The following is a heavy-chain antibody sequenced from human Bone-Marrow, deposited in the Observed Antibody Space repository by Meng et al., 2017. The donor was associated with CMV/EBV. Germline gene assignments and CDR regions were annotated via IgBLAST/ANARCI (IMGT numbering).Heavy chain of an antibody. D-gene: IGHD2/OR15-2a*01. CDR1: GYSFTSYW. Sequence: GGPLRLSCKGSGYSFTSYWIGWVRRMPGKGLEWMGILYPGDSDTRASPSFQGQATISADKSNSTAYLQWSSLKASDTAMYYCARRNPFLSYGMDGWGQGTTVTVSS. CDR2: LYPGDSDT. V-gene: IGHV5-51*01. J-gene: IGHJ6*02. CDR3: ARRNPFLSYGMDG.